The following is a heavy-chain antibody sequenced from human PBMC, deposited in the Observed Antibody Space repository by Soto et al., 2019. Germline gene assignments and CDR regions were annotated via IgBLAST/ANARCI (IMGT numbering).Heavy chain of an antibody. V-gene: IGHV1-45*02. D-gene: IGHD2-2*01. CDR2: ITPFNGNT. Sequence: SVKVSCKASGYTFTYRYLHWVRQAPGQALEWMGWITPFNGNTNYAQKFQDRVTITRDRFMSTAYMELSSLRSEDTAMYYCASAATLREGSNGMDVWGQGTTVTVSS. CDR1: GYTFTYRY. CDR3: ASAATLREGSNGMDV. J-gene: IGHJ6*02.